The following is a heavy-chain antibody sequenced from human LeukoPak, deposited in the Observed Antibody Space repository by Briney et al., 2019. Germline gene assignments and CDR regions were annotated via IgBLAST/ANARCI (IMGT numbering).Heavy chain of an antibody. D-gene: IGHD4-17*01. CDR2: IYTSGST. J-gene: IGHJ6*03. CDR3: ARHSAPDYGDTSSYMDV. Sequence: ASETLSLTCTVSGGSISSGSYYWSWIRQPAGKGLEWIGRIYTSGSTNYNPSLKSRVTISVDTSKNQFSLKLSSVAAADTAVYYCARHSAPDYGDTSSYMDVWGKGTTVTISS. CDR1: GGSISSGSYY. V-gene: IGHV4-61*02.